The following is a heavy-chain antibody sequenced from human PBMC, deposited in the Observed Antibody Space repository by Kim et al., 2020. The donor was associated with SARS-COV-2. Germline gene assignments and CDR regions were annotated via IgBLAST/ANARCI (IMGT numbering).Heavy chain of an antibody. CDR2: IIPIFGTA. D-gene: IGHD3-10*01. Sequence: SVKVSCKASGGTFSSYAISWVRQAPGQGLEWMGGIIPIFGTANYAQKFQGRVTITADESTSTAYMELSSLRSEDTAVYYCARGWDMVRGVIIPIWGMDVWGQGTTVTVSS. CDR3: ARGWDMVRGVIIPIWGMDV. V-gene: IGHV1-69*13. J-gene: IGHJ6*02. CDR1: GGTFSSYA.